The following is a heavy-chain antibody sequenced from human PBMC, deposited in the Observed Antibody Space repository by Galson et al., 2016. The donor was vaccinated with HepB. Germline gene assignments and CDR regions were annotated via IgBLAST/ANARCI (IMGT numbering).Heavy chain of an antibody. CDR1: GYTFSNYW. Sequence: KVSCKASGYTFSNYWIAWLRHMPGKGLEWMAIIYPSDSDTKYSPSFQGQVTISVDKSISTAFLQWRTLKASDSAMYFCARSAAYYDSNGFDYWGPGTLVTVSS. J-gene: IGHJ4*02. CDR3: ARSAAYYDSNGFDY. CDR2: IYPSDSDT. D-gene: IGHD3-22*01. V-gene: IGHV5-51*01.